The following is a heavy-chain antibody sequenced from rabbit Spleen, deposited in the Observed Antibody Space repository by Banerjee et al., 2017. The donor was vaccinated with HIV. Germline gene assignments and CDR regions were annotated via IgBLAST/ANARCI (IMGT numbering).Heavy chain of an antibody. CDR3: ARGGVYYRINL. CDR1: GFSFGDRDV. Sequence: QEQLEESGGGLVKPEGSLTVTCKASGFSFGDRDVMCWVRQAPGKGLEWIACINTATGKAVYASWAKGRFTISKTSSTTVTLQMTSLTAADTATYFCARGGVYYRINLWGPGTLVTVS. J-gene: IGHJ2*01. V-gene: IGHV1S45*01. CDR2: INTATGKA. D-gene: IGHD1-1*01.